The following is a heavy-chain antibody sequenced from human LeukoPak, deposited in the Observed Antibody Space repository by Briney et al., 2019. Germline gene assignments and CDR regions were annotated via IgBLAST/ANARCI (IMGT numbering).Heavy chain of an antibody. CDR3: ARGSARLYDFWSGYYTGAGWFDP. CDR2: INHSGST. D-gene: IGHD3-3*01. J-gene: IGHJ5*02. V-gene: IGHV4-34*01. Sequence: SETLSLTCTVSGGSISNYYWSWIRQPPGKGLEWIGEINHSGSTDYNPSLKSRVTISVDTSKNQFSLKLSSVTAADTAVYYCARGSARLYDFWSGYYTGAGWFDPWGQGTLVTVSS. CDR1: GGSISNYY.